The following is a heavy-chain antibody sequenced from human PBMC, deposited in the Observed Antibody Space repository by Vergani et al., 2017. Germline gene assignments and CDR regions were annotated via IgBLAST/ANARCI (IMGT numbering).Heavy chain of an antibody. V-gene: IGHV3-23*01. CDR3: AKDGSRRLGLGY. CDR1: GFTFSSYA. D-gene: IGHD5-24*01. J-gene: IGHJ4*02. CDR2: ISGSGGST. Sequence: EVQLLESGGGLVQPGGSLRLSCAASGFTFSSYAMSWVRQAPGKGLEWVSAISGSGGSTYYADSVKGRFIISRDNSKNTLYLQMNSLRAEDTAVYYCAKDGSRRLGLGYWGQGTLVTVSS.